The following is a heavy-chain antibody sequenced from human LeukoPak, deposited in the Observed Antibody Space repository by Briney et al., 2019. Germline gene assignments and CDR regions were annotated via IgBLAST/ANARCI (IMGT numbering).Heavy chain of an antibody. Sequence: SETLSLTCTVSGDPVSSRSYYWSWIRQPPGKGLEWIGYIYYSGSTNYNPSLKSRVTISVDTSKNQFSLKLSSVIGADTAVYYCARHSTFDYWGQGTLVTVSS. CDR1: GDPVSSRSYY. J-gene: IGHJ4*02. CDR3: ARHSTFDY. V-gene: IGHV4-61*01. CDR2: IYYSGST.